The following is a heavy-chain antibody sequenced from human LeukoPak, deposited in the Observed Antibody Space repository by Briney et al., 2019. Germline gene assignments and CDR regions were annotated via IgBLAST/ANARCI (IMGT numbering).Heavy chain of an antibody. J-gene: IGHJ6*02. CDR1: GFIFSNYE. Sequence: GGSLRLSCAASGFIFSNYEMKWVRQAPGKGLECVSSISRSGSETHYVDSVKGRFTISRDNAKNSVYLHMNSLRAEDTAVYYCARDLAYNYNYYYYGLDVWGQGTTVTVSS. CDR3: ARDLAYNYNYYYYGLDV. CDR2: ISRSGSET. V-gene: IGHV3-48*03. D-gene: IGHD5-18*01.